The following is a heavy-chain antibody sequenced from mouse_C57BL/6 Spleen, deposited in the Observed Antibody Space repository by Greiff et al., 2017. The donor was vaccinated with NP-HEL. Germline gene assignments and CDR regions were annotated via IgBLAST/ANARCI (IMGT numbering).Heavy chain of an antibody. CDR1: GYTFTSYW. CDR3: ARFDGLYWYFDV. J-gene: IGHJ1*03. V-gene: IGHV1-64*01. D-gene: IGHD1-1*01. CDR2: IHPNSGST. Sequence: VQLQQPGAELVKPGASVKLSCKASGYTFTSYWMHWVKQRPGQGLEWIGMIHPNSGSTNYNEKFKSKATLTVDKSSSTAYMQLSSLTSEDSAVYYCARFDGLYWYFDVWGTGTTVTVSS.